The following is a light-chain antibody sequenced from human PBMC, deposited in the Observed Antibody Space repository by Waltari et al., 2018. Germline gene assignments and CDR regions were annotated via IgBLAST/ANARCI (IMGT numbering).Light chain of an antibody. CDR2: GQY. CDR3: LSRDTTSTRV. J-gene: IGLJ3*02. CDR1: SLRRYY. Sequence: SSELTQDPAVSVALGQTVSITCQGDSLRRYYASWYQQRPGQAPILILYGQYNRPSGIPDRFSGSTSGNTASLTITGARAEDEADYYCLSRDTTSTRVFGGGTRLTV. V-gene: IGLV3-19*01.